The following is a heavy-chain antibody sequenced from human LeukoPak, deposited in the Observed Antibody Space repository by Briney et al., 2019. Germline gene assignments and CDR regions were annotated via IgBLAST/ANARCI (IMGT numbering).Heavy chain of an antibody. J-gene: IGHJ6*03. CDR1: GFTFSSYS. Sequence: PGGSLRLSCAASGFTFSSYSMNWVRQAPGKGLEWVSYISSSSSTIYYADSVKGRFTISRDNAKNSLYLQMNSLRAEDTAVYYCARRLEWLLPTPFFNYMDVWGKGTTVTVSS. CDR3: ARRLEWLLPTPFFNYMDV. D-gene: IGHD3-3*01. V-gene: IGHV3-48*01. CDR2: ISSSSSTI.